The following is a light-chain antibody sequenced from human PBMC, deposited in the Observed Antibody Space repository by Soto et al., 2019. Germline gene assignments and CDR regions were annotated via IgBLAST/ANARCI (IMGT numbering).Light chain of an antibody. CDR3: QHYNNWPFT. CDR2: GAS. V-gene: IGKV3-20*01. Sequence: EVVLTQSPGTLSLSPGERVTLSCRASQSFSSGYLAWYQQKPGHLPRLLIYGASRRAAGVPDRFSGSGTGTEFTLTISSLQSEDFAVYYCQHYNNWPFTFGQGTKVDIK. CDR1: QSFSSGY. J-gene: IGKJ2*01.